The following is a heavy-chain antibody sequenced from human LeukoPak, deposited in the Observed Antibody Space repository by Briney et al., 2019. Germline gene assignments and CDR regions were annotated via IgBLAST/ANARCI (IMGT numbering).Heavy chain of an antibody. Sequence: GGSLRLSCAASGFTFSSYAMSWVRQAPGKGLEWVSAISGSGAYTYYADSVKGRLTISRDNSKNTLYLQMNSLRAEDTAVYYYAKDDGLAAAGTSFDYWAREPWSPSPQ. CDR2: ISGSGAYT. D-gene: IGHD6-13*01. CDR3: AKDDGLAAAGTSFDY. J-gene: IGHJ4*02. CDR1: GFTFSSYA. V-gene: IGHV3-23*01.